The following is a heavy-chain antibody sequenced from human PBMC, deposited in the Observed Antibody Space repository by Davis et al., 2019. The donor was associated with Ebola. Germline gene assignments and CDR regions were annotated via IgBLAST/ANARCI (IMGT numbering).Heavy chain of an antibody. J-gene: IGHJ4*02. CDR1: GFTFSSYA. CDR3: TTRLVNHFDY. Sequence: GESLKISCAASGFTFSSYAMSWVRQAPGKGLEWVSAISGSGGSTYYADSVKGRFTISRDDSKSTLFLQMNALRAEDTALYYCTTRLVNHFDYWGQGTLVTVSS. D-gene: IGHD6-19*01. V-gene: IGHV3-23*01. CDR2: ISGSGGST.